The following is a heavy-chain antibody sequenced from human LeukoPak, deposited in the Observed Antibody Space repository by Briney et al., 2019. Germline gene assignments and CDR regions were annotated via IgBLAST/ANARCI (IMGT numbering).Heavy chain of an antibody. J-gene: IGHJ4*02. D-gene: IGHD3-9*01. CDR3: ARWPRDYDILTGSIYAFDY. Sequence: PSETLSLTCTVSGGSLSSGSYYWSWIRQPPGKGLEWIGYIYYSGSTNYNPSLKSRVTISVDTSKNQFSLKLSSVTAADTAVYYCARWPRDYDILTGSIYAFDYWGQGTLVTVSS. CDR2: IYYSGST. V-gene: IGHV4-61*01. CDR1: GGSLSSGSYY.